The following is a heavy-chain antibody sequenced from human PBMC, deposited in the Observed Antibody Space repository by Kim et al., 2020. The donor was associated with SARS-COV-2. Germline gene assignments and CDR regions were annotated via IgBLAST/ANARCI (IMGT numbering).Heavy chain of an antibody. Sequence: YYAPSLKSRVTISVDTSKNQFSLKLSSVTAADTAVYYCEGLLWVYYGMDVWGQGTTVTVSS. CDR3: EGLLWVYYGMDV. J-gene: IGHJ6*02. D-gene: IGHD3-3*01. V-gene: IGHV4-39*01.